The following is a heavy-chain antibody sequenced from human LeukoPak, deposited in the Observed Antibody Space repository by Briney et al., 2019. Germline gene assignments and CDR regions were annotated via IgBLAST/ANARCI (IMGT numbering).Heavy chain of an antibody. J-gene: IGHJ3*02. D-gene: IGHD3-22*01. V-gene: IGHV3-49*04. CDR1: GFTFGDYA. Sequence: GGSLRLSCTASGFTFGDYAMSWVRQAPGKGLEWVGFIRSKAYGGTAEYAASVKGRFTISRDDSKSIAYLQMNGLKTEDTAVYYCTRVQPYYYDSSGYYRDAFDIWGQGTMVTVSS. CDR3: TRVQPYYYDSSGYYRDAFDI. CDR2: IRSKAYGGTA.